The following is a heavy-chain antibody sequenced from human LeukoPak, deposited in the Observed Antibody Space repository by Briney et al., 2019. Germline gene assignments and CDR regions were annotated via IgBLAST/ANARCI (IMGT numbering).Heavy chain of an antibody. J-gene: IGHJ4*02. Sequence: GGSLRLSCAASGFTFNDYYMTWVRQAPGKGLEWVSHISGSGITIYYADSVKGRFTISRDNAKRSLYLHMNSLRVEDTAFYFCARESSAGATGDYSDYWDQGALVTVSS. D-gene: IGHD1-26*01. CDR1: GFTFNDYY. CDR3: ARESSAGATGDYSDY. CDR2: ISGSGITI. V-gene: IGHV3-11*01.